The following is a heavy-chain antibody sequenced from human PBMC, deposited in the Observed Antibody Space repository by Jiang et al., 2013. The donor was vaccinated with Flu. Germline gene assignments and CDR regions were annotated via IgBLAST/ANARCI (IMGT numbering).Heavy chain of an antibody. J-gene: IGHJ4*02. CDR1: TSGVG. Sequence: TSGVGVGWIRQPPGKALEWLALIYWDDDKRYSPSLKSRLTITKDTSKNQVVLTMTNMDPVDTATYYCARTARAYDYVWGSYHDYWGQGTLVTVSS. CDR2: IYWDDDK. CDR3: ARTARAYDYVWGSYHDY. V-gene: IGHV2-5*02. D-gene: IGHD3-16*02.